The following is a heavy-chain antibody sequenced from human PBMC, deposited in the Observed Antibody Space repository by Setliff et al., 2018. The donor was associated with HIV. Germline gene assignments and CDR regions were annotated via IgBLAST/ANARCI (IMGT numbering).Heavy chain of an antibody. CDR1: GFTFSRNG. V-gene: IGHV3-33*01. D-gene: IGHD3-16*01. CDR2: IWYDGNNK. J-gene: IGHJ6*03. Sequence: GGSLRLSCAASGFTFSRNGMHWVRQTPGKGLEWVAIIWYDGNNKQYADSMKGRFTISRDNSNNMLYLQMNSLRAEDTAVYYCAREESASSWGYYHYYIDVWARGATVTVSS. CDR3: AREESASSWGYYHYYIDV.